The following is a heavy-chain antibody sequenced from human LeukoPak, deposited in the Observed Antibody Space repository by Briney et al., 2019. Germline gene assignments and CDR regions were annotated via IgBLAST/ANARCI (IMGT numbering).Heavy chain of an antibody. CDR2: IKEDGTET. V-gene: IGHV3-7*03. J-gene: IGHJ4*02. CDR1: GFMFSSNW. CDR3: AKEGRSLQTY. D-gene: IGHD5-24*01. Sequence: GGSLRLSCAASGFMFSSNWMSWVRLAPGKGLEWVTNIKEDGTETYYVDSVKGRFTISRDNAKNSLYLQMNSLRVEDTAVYYCAKEGRSLQTYWGQGTLVTVSS.